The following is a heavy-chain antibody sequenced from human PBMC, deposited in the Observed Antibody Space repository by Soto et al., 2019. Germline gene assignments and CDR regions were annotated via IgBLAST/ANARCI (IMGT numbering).Heavy chain of an antibody. Sequence: ASVKVSCKASGGTFSSYAISWVRQAPGQGLEWMGGIIPIFGTANYAQKFQARVTITADESTSTAYMELSSLRSEDTAVYYCARDTRGADCSGGSCSYNWFDPWGQGTLVTVSS. CDR3: ARDTRGADCSGGSCSYNWFDP. D-gene: IGHD2-15*01. J-gene: IGHJ5*02. CDR1: GGTFSSYA. CDR2: IIPIFGTA. V-gene: IGHV1-69*13.